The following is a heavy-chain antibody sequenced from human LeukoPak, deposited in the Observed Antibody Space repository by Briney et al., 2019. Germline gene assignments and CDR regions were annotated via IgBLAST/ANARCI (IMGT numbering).Heavy chain of an antibody. CDR1: GGSFSGYY. CDR2: INHSGST. Sequence: PSETLSLTCAVYGGSFSGYYWSWIRQPPGKGLEWIGEINHSGSTNYNPSLKSRVTISVDTSKNQFSLKLSSVTAADTAVYYCARDYYYDSSSGFDPWGQGTLVTVSS. D-gene: IGHD3-22*01. CDR3: ARDYYYDSSSGFDP. V-gene: IGHV4-34*01. J-gene: IGHJ5*02.